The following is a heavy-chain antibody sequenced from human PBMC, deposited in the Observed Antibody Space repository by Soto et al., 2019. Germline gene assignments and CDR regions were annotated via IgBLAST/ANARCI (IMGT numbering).Heavy chain of an antibody. CDR1: GFTISSYG. CDR2: ISADGSNT. V-gene: IGHV3-23*01. J-gene: IGHJ4*02. D-gene: IGHD3-16*01. Sequence: EVQLLESGGGLIQPGGSLRLSCAASGFTISSYGMSWVRQAPGKGLEWVSAISADGSNTYYADSVRGRFTVSRDNSKYAPYPQMGRLDAQDTGVNYRVAGNNYGGGARGTLVTVSS. CDR3: VAGNNYGG.